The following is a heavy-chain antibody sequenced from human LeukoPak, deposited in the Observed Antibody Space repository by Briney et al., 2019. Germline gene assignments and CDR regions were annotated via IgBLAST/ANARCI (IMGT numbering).Heavy chain of an antibody. CDR3: ARDLKGYYTAPSGMDV. D-gene: IGHD3-3*01. Sequence: ASVMVSCKASGYIFTGYYMHWVRHAPGQGLEWMGWINPNSGGTNYAQKFQGRVTMTRDTSISTAYMQLSRLRSDDTAVYYCARDLKGYYTAPSGMDVWGQGTTVTVSS. CDR1: GYIFTGYY. V-gene: IGHV1-2*02. J-gene: IGHJ6*02. CDR2: INPNSGGT.